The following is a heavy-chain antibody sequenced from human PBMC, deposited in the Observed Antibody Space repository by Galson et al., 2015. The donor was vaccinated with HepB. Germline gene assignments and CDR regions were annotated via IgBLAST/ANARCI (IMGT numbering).Heavy chain of an antibody. D-gene: IGHD3-16*01. Sequence: SGAEVKKPGESLKISCKGSGYSFTTSWIGWVRQMPGKGLEWMGIIYPGDSDTRYSPSFQGQVTISVDRSISTAYLQWSSLKASDTAMYYCASLRGADPLGLDYWGQGTLVTVSS. J-gene: IGHJ4*02. CDR1: GYSFTTSW. CDR3: ASLRGADPLGLDY. CDR2: IYPGDSDT. V-gene: IGHV5-51*01.